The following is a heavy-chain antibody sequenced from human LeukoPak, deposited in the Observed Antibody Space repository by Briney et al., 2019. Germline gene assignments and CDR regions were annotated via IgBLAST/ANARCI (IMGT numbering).Heavy chain of an antibody. J-gene: IGHJ3*02. CDR1: GFTFSSYA. CDR3: ARGRRTGDDAFDI. D-gene: IGHD7-27*01. Sequence: GSLRLSCAVSGFTFSSYAMHWVRQAPGKGLEWVAVISYDGSNKYYADSVKGRFTISRDNSKNTLYLQMNSLRAEDTAVYYCARGRRTGDDAFDIWGQGTMVTVSS. V-gene: IGHV3-30-3*01. CDR2: ISYDGSNK.